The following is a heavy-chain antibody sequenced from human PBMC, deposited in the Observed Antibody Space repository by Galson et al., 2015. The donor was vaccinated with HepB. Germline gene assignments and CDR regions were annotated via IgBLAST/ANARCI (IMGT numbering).Heavy chain of an antibody. V-gene: IGHV4-59*01. CDR3: AREVGDYDILTGYFAVGGMDV. CDR1: GGSISSYY. J-gene: IGHJ6*02. Sequence: ETLSLTCTVSGGSISSYYWSWIRQPPGKGLEWIGYIYYSGSTNYNPSLKSRVTISVDTSKNQFSLKLSSVTAADTAVYYCAREVGDYDILTGYFAVGGMDVWGQGTTVTVSS. CDR2: IYYSGST. D-gene: IGHD3-9*01.